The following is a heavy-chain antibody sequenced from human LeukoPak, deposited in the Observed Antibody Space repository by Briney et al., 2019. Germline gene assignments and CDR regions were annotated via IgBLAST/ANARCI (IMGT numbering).Heavy chain of an antibody. CDR1: GYTFTGYY. J-gene: IGHJ4*02. D-gene: IGHD5-12*01. V-gene: IGHV1-2*02. CDR2: INPNSGGT. CDR3: ARDQPTIVALDY. Sequence: ASVKVSCKASGYTFTGYYMHWVRQAPGQGLEWMGWINPNSGGTNYAQKFQGRVTMTRDTSISTAYMELSRLRSDDTAVYYCARDQPTIVALDYWGQGTLVTVSS.